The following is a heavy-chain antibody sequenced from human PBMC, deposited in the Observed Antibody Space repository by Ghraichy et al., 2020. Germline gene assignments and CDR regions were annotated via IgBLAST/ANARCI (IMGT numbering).Heavy chain of an antibody. CDR3: AKGPRLRFLEWLPPPDYYYYYYMDV. CDR1: GFTFSSYG. V-gene: IGHV3-30*18. J-gene: IGHJ6*03. CDR2: ISYDGSNK. D-gene: IGHD3-3*01. Sequence: GGSLRLSCAASGFTFSSYGMHWVRQAPGKGLEWVAVISYDGSNKYYADSGKGRFTISNVNSKNTLYLQMNSLRAEDTAVYYCAKGPRLRFLEWLPPPDYYYYYYMDVWGKGTTVTVSS.